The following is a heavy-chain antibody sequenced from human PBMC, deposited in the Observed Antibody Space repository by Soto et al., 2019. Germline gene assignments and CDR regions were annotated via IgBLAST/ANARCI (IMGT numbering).Heavy chain of an antibody. CDR2: ISYDGSQK. J-gene: IGHJ4*02. CDR1: GFTFSSHG. D-gene: IGHD3-16*01. Sequence: LRLSCAASGFTFSSHGMHWVRQAPGKGLEWVAVISYDGSQKYYVDSVKGRFTISRDNSKNTLYLQMNSLRAEDTAVYHCVKDRVESGLGEVDYWGQGTLVTVSS. V-gene: IGHV3-30*18. CDR3: VKDRVESGLGEVDY.